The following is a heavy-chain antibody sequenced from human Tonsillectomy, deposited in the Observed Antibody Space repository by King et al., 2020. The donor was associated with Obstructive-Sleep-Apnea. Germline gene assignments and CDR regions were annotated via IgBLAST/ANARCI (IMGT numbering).Heavy chain of an antibody. V-gene: IGHV3-23*04. CDR1: GFTFSSYA. J-gene: IGHJ5*02. Sequence: VQLVESGGGLVQPGGSLRLSCAASGFTFSSYAMSWVRQAPGKGLEWVSAISGSGGSTYYAVSVEGRFTISRDNSKNTLYLQMNSLRAEDTAVYYCAKWSYYYDSSGYYNNWFDPWGQGTLVTVSS. D-gene: IGHD3-22*01. CDR3: AKWSYYYDSSGYYNNWFDP. CDR2: ISGSGGST.